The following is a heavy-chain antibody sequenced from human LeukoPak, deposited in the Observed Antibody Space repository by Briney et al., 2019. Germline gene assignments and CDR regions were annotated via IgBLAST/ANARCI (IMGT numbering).Heavy chain of an antibody. CDR1: GGTFSSYA. V-gene: IGHV1-69*13. CDR3: ARVSAGGNSAYYFDY. CDR2: IIPIFGTA. D-gene: IGHD4-23*01. Sequence: SVKVSCKASGGTFSSYAISWVRQAPGQGLEWMGGIIPIFGTANYAQKFQGRVTITADESTSTAYMELSSLRSEDTAVYYCARVSAGGNSAYYFDYWGQGTLVTVSS. J-gene: IGHJ4*02.